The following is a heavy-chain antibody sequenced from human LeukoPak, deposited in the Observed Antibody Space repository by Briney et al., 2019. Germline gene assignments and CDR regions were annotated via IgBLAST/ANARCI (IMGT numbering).Heavy chain of an antibody. CDR3: ARETSLMGYASGLGFNY. CDR1: GGSISSGGYY. V-gene: IGHV4-61*08. Sequence: SQTLSLTCTVSGGSISSGGYYWSWIRQPPGKGLEWIGYIYDSGNTNYNPSLKSRVTISIDTSKNQFSLKLTSVTAADTATYYCARETSLMGYASGLGFNYWGQGILVTVSS. J-gene: IGHJ4*02. CDR2: IYDSGNT. D-gene: IGHD6-19*01.